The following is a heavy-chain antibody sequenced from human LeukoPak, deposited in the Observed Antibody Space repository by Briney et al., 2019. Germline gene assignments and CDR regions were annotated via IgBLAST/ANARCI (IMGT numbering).Heavy chain of an antibody. Sequence: ASVKVSCKASGYTFTSYGISWVRQAPGQGLEWMGWMSAYNGNTNYAQKLQGRVTMTTDTSTSTAYMELRSLRSDDTAGYYCASTLGYCSNTSCYRDYYYMDVWGKGTTVTVSS. CDR1: GYTFTSYG. D-gene: IGHD2-2*02. V-gene: IGHV1-18*01. CDR3: ASTLGYCSNTSCYRDYYYMDV. J-gene: IGHJ6*03. CDR2: MSAYNGNT.